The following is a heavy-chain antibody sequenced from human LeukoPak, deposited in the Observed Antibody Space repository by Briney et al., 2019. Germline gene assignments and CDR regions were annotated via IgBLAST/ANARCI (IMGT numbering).Heavy chain of an antibody. D-gene: IGHD3-10*01. CDR3: VKRGSGSSSPFAS. J-gene: IGHJ4*02. CDR2: ISGSGEST. V-gene: IGHV3-23*01. CDR1: GFTFSTYA. Sequence: PGGSLRLSCAASGFTFSTYAMSWVRQAPGKGLEWVSGISGSGESTYYAQSVKGRLTISRDNSKNMVFLQMASLRADDTAVYYCVKRGSGSSSPFASWGQGTLVTVPS.